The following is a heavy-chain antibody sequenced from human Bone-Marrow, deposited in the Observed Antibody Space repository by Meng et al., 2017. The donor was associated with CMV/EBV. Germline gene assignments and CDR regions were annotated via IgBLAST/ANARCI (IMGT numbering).Heavy chain of an antibody. V-gene: IGHV3-48*04. CDR2: ISLSTTTI. J-gene: IGHJ5*02. CDR1: GFTFNSYT. D-gene: IGHD2-2*01. Sequence: GESLKISCAASGFTFNSYTMSWVRQAPGKGLEWLSYISLSTTTIFYADSVKGRFTISRDNAKNSLFLQMNSLRAEDTAVYYCARTDHDLPSASLDLWGQGTLVTVSS. CDR3: ARTDHDLPSASLDL.